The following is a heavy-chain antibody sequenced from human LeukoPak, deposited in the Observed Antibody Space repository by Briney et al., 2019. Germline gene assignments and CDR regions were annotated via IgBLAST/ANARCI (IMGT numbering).Heavy chain of an antibody. CDR3: AAERGLSSSRGLTNAFDI. J-gene: IGHJ3*02. Sequence: KASETLSLTCTVSGDSISSGDYPWNWIRQPPGKGLEWIGYFHHSGSTYYNPSLKSRVTISVDRSKNQFSLKLSSVTAADTAVYYCAAERGLSSSRGLTNAFDIWGQGTMVTVSS. CDR2: FHHSGST. CDR1: GDSISSGDYP. V-gene: IGHV4-30-2*01. D-gene: IGHD6-13*01.